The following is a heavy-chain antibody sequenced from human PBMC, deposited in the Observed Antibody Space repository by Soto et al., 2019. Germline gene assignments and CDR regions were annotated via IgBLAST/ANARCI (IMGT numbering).Heavy chain of an antibody. D-gene: IGHD6-19*01. J-gene: IGHJ6*02. CDR2: INSDGSRT. Sequence: PGGSLRLSCATSGFTFSRYWMHWVRQAPGKGLVWVARINSDGSRTNYADSVKGRFTISRDNAKNTLYLQMNSLRAEDSAVYYCGTGRAVADFYSLDVWGQGTTVTVSS. CDR1: GFTFSRYW. CDR3: GTGRAVADFYSLDV. V-gene: IGHV3-74*01.